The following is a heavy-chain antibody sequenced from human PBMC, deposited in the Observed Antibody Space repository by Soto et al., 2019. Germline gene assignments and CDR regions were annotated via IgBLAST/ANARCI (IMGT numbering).Heavy chain of an antibody. CDR3: ARDWVEYGYSDY. D-gene: IGHD5-18*01. CDR1: GFTVNYHY. V-gene: IGHV3-66*01. CDR2: LYSDGTA. J-gene: IGHJ4*02. Sequence: VQMVESGGGLVQPGGSLKLSCAVSGFTVNYHYMSWLRQAPGKGLEWISVLYSDGTANYADSVQGRFTISRDSSRNSLFLQMNSLRVEDTAIYYCARDWVEYGYSDYGGQGTLVTVSS.